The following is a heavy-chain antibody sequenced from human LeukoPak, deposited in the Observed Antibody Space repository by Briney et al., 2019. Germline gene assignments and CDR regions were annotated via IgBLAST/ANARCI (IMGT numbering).Heavy chain of an antibody. CDR1: GFTFSSYG. CDR2: IRYDGSNK. CDR3: AGHYYDCWSGYADY. V-gene: IGHV3-30*02. Sequence: PGGSLRLSCAASGFTFSSYGMHWVRQAPGKGLEWVAFIRYDGSNKYYADSVKGRFTISRDNSKNTLYLQMNSLRAEDTAVYYCAGHYYDCWSGYADYWGQGTLVTVSS. D-gene: IGHD3-3*01. J-gene: IGHJ4*02.